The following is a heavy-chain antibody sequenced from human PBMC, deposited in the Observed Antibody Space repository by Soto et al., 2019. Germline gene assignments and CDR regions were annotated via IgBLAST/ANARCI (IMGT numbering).Heavy chain of an antibody. J-gene: IGHJ6*02. Sequence: QVQLVESGGGLVKPGGSLRLSCAASGFTFSDYYMSWIRQAPGKGLEWVSYISSSSSYTNYADSVKGRFTISRDNAKNSLYLQMNGLRAEDTAVYYCGREMGGPLCSSPYYYYYGMDVWGQGTTVTVSS. CDR1: GFTFSDYY. CDR3: GREMGGPLCSSPYYYYYGMDV. CDR2: ISSSSSYT. V-gene: IGHV3-11*06. D-gene: IGHD2-21*01.